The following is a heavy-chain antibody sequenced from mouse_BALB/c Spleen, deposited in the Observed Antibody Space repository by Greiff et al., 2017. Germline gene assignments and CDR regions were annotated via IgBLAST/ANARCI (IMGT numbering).Heavy chain of an antibody. CDR3: ARKGRTTSYAMDY. V-gene: IGHV1-9*01. Sequence: QVQLQQSGAELMKPGASVKISCKATGYTFSSYWIEWVKQRPGHGLEWIGEILPGSGSTNYNEKFKGKATFTADTSSNTAYMQHSSLTSEDAAVYYCARKGRTTSYAMDYWGQGTSVTVSS. J-gene: IGHJ4*01. CDR2: ILPGSGST. CDR1: GYTFSSYW. D-gene: IGHD3-3*01.